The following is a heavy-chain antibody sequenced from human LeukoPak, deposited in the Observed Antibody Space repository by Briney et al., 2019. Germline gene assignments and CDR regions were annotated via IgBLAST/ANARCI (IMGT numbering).Heavy chain of an antibody. D-gene: IGHD5-12*01. Sequence: SETLSLTCAVYGGSFSGYYWSWIRQPPGKGLEWIGEINHSGSTNYNPSLKSRVTISVDTSKNQFSLKLSSVTAADTAVYYCARGGSHRWLRLRGGFDYWGQGTLVTVSS. CDR1: GGSFSGYY. V-gene: IGHV4-34*01. CDR2: INHSGST. CDR3: ARGGSHRWLRLRGGFDY. J-gene: IGHJ4*02.